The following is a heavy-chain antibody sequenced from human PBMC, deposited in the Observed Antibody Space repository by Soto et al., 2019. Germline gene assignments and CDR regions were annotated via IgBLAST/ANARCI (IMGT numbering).Heavy chain of an antibody. Sequence: QVQLVESGGGVVQPGRSLRLSCAASGFTFSSYGMHWVRQAPGKGLEWVAVISYDGSNKYYADSVKGRFTISRDNSKNTLYLQTNSLRAEDTAVYYCAKDREATYYYGSGSAFDYWGQGTLVTVSS. V-gene: IGHV3-30*18. CDR3: AKDREATYYYGSGSAFDY. CDR1: GFTFSSYG. D-gene: IGHD3-10*01. J-gene: IGHJ4*02. CDR2: ISYDGSNK.